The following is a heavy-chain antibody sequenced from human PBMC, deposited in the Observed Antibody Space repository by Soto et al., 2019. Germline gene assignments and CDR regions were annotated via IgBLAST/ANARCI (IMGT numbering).Heavy chain of an antibody. CDR2: IYYSGTT. J-gene: IGHJ4*02. CDR3: GRDTPLGSSGWYYFDY. CDR1: GGSISSYY. V-gene: IGHV4-59*01. Sequence: SETLSLTCTVSGGSISSYYWRWIRQSPGRGLEWSGYIYYSGTTHYNPSLTGRISISVATYKNQSSLKLTSVSAADTAVYYCGRDTPLGSSGWYYFDYWGQGILVTVYS. D-gene: IGHD6-19*01.